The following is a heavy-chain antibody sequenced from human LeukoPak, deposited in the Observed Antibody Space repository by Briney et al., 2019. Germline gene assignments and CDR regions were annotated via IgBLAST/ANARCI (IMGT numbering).Heavy chain of an antibody. D-gene: IGHD3-22*01. J-gene: IGHJ4*02. V-gene: IGHV3-23*01. Sequence: GGSLRLSCAASGFTFGTYAMRWVRQAPGQALEWVSAISGGGSGTYYADSVKGRFTISRDNSKNALYLQMNSLRVEDTAVYYCAQEAYYYDSSGYYYGGYYFDYWGQGTLVTVS. CDR2: ISGGGSGT. CDR1: GFTFGTYA. CDR3: AQEAYYYDSSGYYYGGYYFDY.